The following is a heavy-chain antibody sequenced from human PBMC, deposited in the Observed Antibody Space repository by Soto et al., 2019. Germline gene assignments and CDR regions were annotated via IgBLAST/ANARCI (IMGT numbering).Heavy chain of an antibody. V-gene: IGHV3-15*01. CDR3: TTVGPYDYIWGSYRHFIYMDV. CDR1: GFTFSNAC. CDR2: IKSKTDGGTT. Sequence: EVQLVESGGGLVKPGGSLRLSCAASGFTFSNACMSWVRQAPGKGLEWVGRIKSKTDGGTTDYAAPVKGRFTISRGDSNNTEYLKMTSLKPEDTSMYYCTTVGPYDYIWGSYRHFIYMDVWGKGTPVTVSS. D-gene: IGHD3-16*02. J-gene: IGHJ6*03.